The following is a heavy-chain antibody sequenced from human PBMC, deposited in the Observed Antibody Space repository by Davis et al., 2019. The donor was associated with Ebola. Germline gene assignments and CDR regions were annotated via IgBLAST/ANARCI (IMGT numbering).Heavy chain of an antibody. V-gene: IGHV3-21*01. D-gene: IGHD4-11*01. CDR2: ISISSAFI. CDR1: GFTFSTYT. CDR3: AKGTTTVTTSPSIPYDY. Sequence: GGSLRLSCAASGFTFSTYTMTWVRQAPGKGLEWVSSISISSAFIYYADSVKGRFTVSRDNAKNSLSLQMDSLRAEDTAVYYCAKGTTTVTTSPSIPYDYWGQGTLVTVSS. J-gene: IGHJ4*02.